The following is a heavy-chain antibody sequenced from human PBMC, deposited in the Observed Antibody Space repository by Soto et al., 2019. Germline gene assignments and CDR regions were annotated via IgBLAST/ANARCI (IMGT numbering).Heavy chain of an antibody. CDR1: GFTFTSSA. J-gene: IGHJ4*02. V-gene: IGHV1-58*01. CDR2: IVVGSGNT. Sequence: QMQLVQSGPEGKKPGTSVKVSCMTSGFTFTSSAVQWVRQARGQRLEWIGWIVVGSGNTNYAQKFQERVTITRDMSTSTAYMELSSLRSEDTAVYYCAADRECSSTSCYPYNFDSWGQGTLVTVSS. D-gene: IGHD2-2*01. CDR3: AADRECSSTSCYPYNFDS.